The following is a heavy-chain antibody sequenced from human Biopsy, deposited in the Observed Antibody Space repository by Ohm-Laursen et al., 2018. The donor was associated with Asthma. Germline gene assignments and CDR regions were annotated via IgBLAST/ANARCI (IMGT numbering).Heavy chain of an antibody. V-gene: IGHV3-53*01. D-gene: IGHD6-19*01. CDR1: GFTVSRDY. CDR3: ARGDSSGWSQYYFDY. CDR2: IYSDGTS. J-gene: IGHJ4*02. Sequence: SLRLSCSASGFTVSRDYMFWVRQAPGKGLEWVSVIYSDGTSHTADSVRGRFTISRDYSKNTLYLQMHSLRAEDTAVYYCARGDSSGWSQYYFDYWGQGTLVTVSS.